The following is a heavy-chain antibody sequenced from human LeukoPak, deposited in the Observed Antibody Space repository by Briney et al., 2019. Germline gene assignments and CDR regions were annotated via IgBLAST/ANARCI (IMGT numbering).Heavy chain of an antibody. J-gene: IGHJ4*02. V-gene: IGHV1-2*02. CDR1: GYTFTAYY. CDR3: ATSPYNFEFDY. Sequence: ASVKVSCKPSGYTFTAYYMHWVRQAPGQGLEWMGWINPNSGGTNYPQKFQGSVTMTRDTSISTAYMELTRLTFDDTAVYYCATSPYNFEFDYWGQGTLVTVSS. CDR2: INPNSGGT. D-gene: IGHD1-14*01.